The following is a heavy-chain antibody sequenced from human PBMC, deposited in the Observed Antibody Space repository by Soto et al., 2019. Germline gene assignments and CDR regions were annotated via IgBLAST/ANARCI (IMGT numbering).Heavy chain of an antibody. CDR2: ISSDGSST. CDR1: GFTFSSCW. J-gene: IGHJ4*02. D-gene: IGHD6-19*01. V-gene: IGHV3-74*01. Sequence: GVSLRLSFEASGFTFSSCWMHWVRQAPGKGLVWVSRISSDGSSTNYADSVKGRFTISRDNAKNMLYLQMKSLRAEDTAVYYCASLYSSAWARDYWGQGTLVTVSS. CDR3: ASLYSSAWARDY.